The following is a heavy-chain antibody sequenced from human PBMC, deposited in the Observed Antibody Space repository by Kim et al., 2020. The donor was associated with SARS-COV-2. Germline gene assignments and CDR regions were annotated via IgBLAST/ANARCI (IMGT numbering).Heavy chain of an antibody. V-gene: IGHV3-23*01. CDR3: AKVRPPLGWFGELLEYYGMDV. J-gene: IGHJ6*02. CDR2: ISGSGGST. Sequence: GGSLRLSCAASGFTFSSYAMSWVRQAPGKGLEWVSAISGSGGSTYYADSVKGRFTISRDNSKNTLYLQMNSLRAEDMAVYYCAKVRPPLGWFGELLEYYGMDVWGQGTTVTVSS. D-gene: IGHD3-10*01. CDR1: GFTFSSYA.